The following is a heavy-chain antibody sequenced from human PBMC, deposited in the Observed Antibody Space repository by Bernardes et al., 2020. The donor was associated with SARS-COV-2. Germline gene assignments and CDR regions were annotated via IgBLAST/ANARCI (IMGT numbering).Heavy chain of an antibody. CDR2: IWYDGSNK. Sequence: GGSLRLSCAASGFTFSSYGMHWVRQAPGKGLEWVAVIWYDGSNKYYADSVKGRFTISRDNSKNTLYLQMNSLRAEDTAVYYCAREQQLELLDYYGMDVWGQGTTVTVSS. V-gene: IGHV3-33*01. CDR1: GFTFSSYG. D-gene: IGHD1-7*01. J-gene: IGHJ6*02. CDR3: AREQQLELLDYYGMDV.